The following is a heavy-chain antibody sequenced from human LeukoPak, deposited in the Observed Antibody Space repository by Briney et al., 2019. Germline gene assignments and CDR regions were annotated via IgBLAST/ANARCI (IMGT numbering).Heavy chain of an antibody. CDR3: ARVSILDAFDI. CDR2: IYYSGST. CDR1: GGSISSGSYY. D-gene: IGHD2-2*01. V-gene: IGHV4-61*01. Sequence: KSSETLSLTCTVSGGSISSGSYYWSWIRQPPGKGLEWIGYIYYSGSTNYNPSLKSRVTISVDTSKNQFSLKLSSVTAADTAVYYCARVSILDAFDIWGQGTMVTVSS. J-gene: IGHJ3*02.